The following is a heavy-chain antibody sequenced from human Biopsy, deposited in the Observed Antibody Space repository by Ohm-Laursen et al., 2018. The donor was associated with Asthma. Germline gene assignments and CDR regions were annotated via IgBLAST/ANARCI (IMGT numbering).Heavy chain of an antibody. V-gene: IGHV4-39*01. J-gene: IGHJ2*01. CDR3: ARHPYNGDYSYWYFDL. CDR1: GFSMDTNSYF. CDR2: GFYIGIT. D-gene: IGHD4-17*01. Sequence: PSETLSLTCTISGFSMDTNSYFWRWIRQPPGKGLEWIGGGFYIGITYYNPSLGSRVTMSVDTSKSLFFLKVNSVTAPDTSVYYCARHPYNGDYSYWYFDLWGRGTLVTVSS.